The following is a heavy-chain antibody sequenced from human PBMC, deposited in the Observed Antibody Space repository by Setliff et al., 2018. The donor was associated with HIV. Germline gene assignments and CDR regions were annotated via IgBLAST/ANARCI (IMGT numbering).Heavy chain of an antibody. CDR2: IYTSGST. J-gene: IGHJ3*02. V-gene: IGHV4-61*09. D-gene: IGHD1-26*01. CDR3: ARASVGATGLYAFEI. Sequence: SETLSLTCTVSGGSISSGIYYWSWIRQPAGQGLEWIGHIYTSGSTNYSPSVKSRVTTSVDTSKNQFSLRLNSVTAADTAVYYCARASVGATGLYAFEIWGQGTMVTVSS. CDR1: GGSISSGIYY.